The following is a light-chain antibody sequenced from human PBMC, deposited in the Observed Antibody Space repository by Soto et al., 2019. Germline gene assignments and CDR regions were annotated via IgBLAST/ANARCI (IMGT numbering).Light chain of an antibody. Sequence: QAVVTQEPSLTVSPGGTVTLTCGSSTGDVTSTHFPYWFQQKPGQAPRTLIYETSNRHPWTPARFSGSLLGGKAALTLSGAQPEDEADYYCLFSYGGPRVFGGGTQLTVL. CDR3: LFSYGGPRV. V-gene: IGLV7-46*01. CDR1: TGDVTSTHF. J-gene: IGLJ3*02. CDR2: ETS.